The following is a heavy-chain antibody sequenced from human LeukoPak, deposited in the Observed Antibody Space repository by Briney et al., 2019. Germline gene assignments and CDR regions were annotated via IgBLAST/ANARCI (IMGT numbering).Heavy chain of an antibody. CDR3: ARKTTIFGVVITDY. CDR2: IIPIFGTA. V-gene: IGHV1-69*13. J-gene: IGHJ4*02. Sequence: SVKVSCKASGGTFSSYAISWVRQAPGQGLEWMGGIIPIFGTANYAQKFQSRVTITADESTSTAYMELSSLRSEDTAVYYCARKTTIFGVVITDYWGQGTLVTVSS. D-gene: IGHD3-3*01. CDR1: GGTFSSYA.